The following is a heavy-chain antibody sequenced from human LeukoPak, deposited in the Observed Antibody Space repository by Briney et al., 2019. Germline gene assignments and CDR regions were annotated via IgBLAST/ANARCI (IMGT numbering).Heavy chain of an antibody. J-gene: IGHJ5*02. CDR1: GDSISSSDFY. CDR2: VYDSGRM. Sequence: SSETLSLTCTVSGDSISSSDFYWGWIRQPPGKGLEWIGGVYDSGRMYEKPSLRSRVPISIDTSKNQFSLKLSSVTAADTAVYYCARRKAYWFDPWGQGTLVTVSS. V-gene: IGHV4-39*01. CDR3: ARRKAYWFDP.